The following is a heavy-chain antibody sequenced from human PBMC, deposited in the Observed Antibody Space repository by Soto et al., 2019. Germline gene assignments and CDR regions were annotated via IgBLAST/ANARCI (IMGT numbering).Heavy chain of an antibody. D-gene: IGHD3-10*01. CDR2: INPSGGST. CDR1: GYTFTSYY. V-gene: IGHV1-46*01. CDR3: ARDHEVRDYYYYYMDV. J-gene: IGHJ6*03. Sequence: ASVKVSCKASGYTFTSYYMHWVRQAPGQGLEWMGIINPSGGSTSYAQKFQGRVTITRDTSASTAYMELSSLRSEDTAVYYCARDHEVRDYYYYYMDVWGKGTTVTVSS.